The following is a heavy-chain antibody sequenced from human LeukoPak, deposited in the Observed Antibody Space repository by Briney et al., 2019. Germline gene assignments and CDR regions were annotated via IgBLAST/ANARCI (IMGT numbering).Heavy chain of an antibody. CDR3: QSRFLEWLLDY. V-gene: IGHV4-39*01. D-gene: IGHD3-3*01. Sequence: SETLSLTCTVSGGSISSNNYFWGWIRQPPGKGLEWIGSIYDSGSTYYNPSLKSRVAISIDTSKNQFSLKLNSVTAADTAMYYCQSRFLEWLLDYWGQGTLVTVSS. CDR1: GGSISSNNYF. J-gene: IGHJ4*02. CDR2: IYDSGST.